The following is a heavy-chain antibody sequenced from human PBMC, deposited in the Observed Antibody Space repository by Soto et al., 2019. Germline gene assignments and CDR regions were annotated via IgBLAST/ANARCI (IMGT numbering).Heavy chain of an antibody. CDR1: VFTFSSYG. Sequence: QVQLVESGGGVVQPGRSLRLSCAASVFTFSSYGMHWVRQAPGKGLEWVAVISYDGSNKYYADSVKGRFTISRDNSKNTLYLQMNSLRAEDTAVYYCAKVRSNWNDVGYFDYWGQGTLVTVSS. V-gene: IGHV3-30*18. CDR3: AKVRSNWNDVGYFDY. J-gene: IGHJ4*02. CDR2: ISYDGSNK. D-gene: IGHD1-1*01.